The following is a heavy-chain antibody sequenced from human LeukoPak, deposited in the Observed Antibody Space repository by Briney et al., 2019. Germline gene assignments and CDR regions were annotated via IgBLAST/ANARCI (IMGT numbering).Heavy chain of an antibody. Sequence: PGGSLRLSCAASGFNFNEYGMSWVRQAPGKGLEWVSGISWNGGSSGYADSVKGRFTISRDNANNSLYLQMNSLRAEDTAVYYCARRSGIAVAGAFDYWGQGTLVTVSS. D-gene: IGHD6-19*01. J-gene: IGHJ4*02. CDR1: GFNFNEYG. V-gene: IGHV3-20*04. CDR2: ISWNGGSS. CDR3: ARRSGIAVAGAFDY.